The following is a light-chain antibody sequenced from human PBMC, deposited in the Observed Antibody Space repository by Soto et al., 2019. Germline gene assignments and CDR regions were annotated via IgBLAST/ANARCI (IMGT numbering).Light chain of an antibody. CDR3: QQYNNWPRE. V-gene: IGKV3-15*01. Sequence: EIVMTQSPATLSVSPGERATLSCRASQSVSSNLAWYQQKPGQAPRLLIYGASARATGIPSRFSGSGSGTEFTLTISSLQSEGFAVYYCQQYNNWPREFGQGTKVEI. J-gene: IGKJ1*01. CDR1: QSVSSN. CDR2: GAS.